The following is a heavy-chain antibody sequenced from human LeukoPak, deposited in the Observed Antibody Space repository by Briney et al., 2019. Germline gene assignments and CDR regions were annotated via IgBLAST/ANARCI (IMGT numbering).Heavy chain of an antibody. Sequence: GGSLRLSCAASGLTFSNYGMNWVRQAPGKGLEWVSGISNTGGSTYYADSVKGRFTISRDNSKNALYLQTNSLRAEDTAIYYCVSGWYIDYWGQGTLVTVSS. J-gene: IGHJ4*02. D-gene: IGHD6-19*01. CDR1: GLTFSNYG. CDR2: ISNTGGST. CDR3: VSGWYIDY. V-gene: IGHV3-23*01.